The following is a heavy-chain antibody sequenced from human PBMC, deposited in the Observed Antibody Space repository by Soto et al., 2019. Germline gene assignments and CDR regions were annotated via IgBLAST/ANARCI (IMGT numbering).Heavy chain of an antibody. V-gene: IGHV1-8*01. Sequence: QVQLVQSGAEVKKPGASVKVSCKASGYTFTSYDLNWVRQAPGQGLEWMGWMNPNSGNTGYAQKFQGRVTMTRNTYISTAYMELSSLRSEDTAVYYCARPAMTVRGVINDYYYGMDVCGQGTTVTVSS. CDR1: GYTFTSYD. D-gene: IGHD3-10*01. CDR2: MNPNSGNT. J-gene: IGHJ6*02. CDR3: ARPAMTVRGVINDYYYGMDV.